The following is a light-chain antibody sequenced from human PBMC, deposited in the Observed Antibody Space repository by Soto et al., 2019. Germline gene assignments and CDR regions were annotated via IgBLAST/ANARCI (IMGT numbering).Light chain of an antibody. CDR2: KAS. J-gene: IGKJ3*01. CDR3: QQYNTYSGT. Sequence: DIQMTQSPSTLSASVGDRVTITCRASQSISSWLAWYQQKPGKAPKLLIYKASSLESGVPSRFSGSGSGTEFTLTISSLQADDFATYYCQQYNTYSGTFGPGTKVDIK. CDR1: QSISSW. V-gene: IGKV1-5*03.